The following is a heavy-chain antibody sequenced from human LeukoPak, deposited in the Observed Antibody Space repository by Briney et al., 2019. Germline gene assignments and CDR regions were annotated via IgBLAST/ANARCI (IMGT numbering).Heavy chain of an antibody. CDR3: ARDALYCSGGSCPPRGWFDP. V-gene: IGHV4-59*12. Sequence: SETLSLTCTVSGGSISSYYWSWIRQRPGKGLEWIGYIYYSGSTNYNPSLKSRVTISVDTSKNQFSLKLSSVTAADTAVYYCARDALYCSGGSCPPRGWFDPWGQGTLVTVSS. CDR1: GGSISSYY. CDR2: IYYSGST. J-gene: IGHJ5*02. D-gene: IGHD2-15*01.